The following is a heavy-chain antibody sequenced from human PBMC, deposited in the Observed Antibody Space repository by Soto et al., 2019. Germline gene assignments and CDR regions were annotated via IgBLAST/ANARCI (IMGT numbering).Heavy chain of an antibody. V-gene: IGHV1-69*06. CDR1: GYTFHSYA. CDR2: IIPIFGTA. J-gene: IGHJ6*02. CDR3: ARGYDFWSGYYTSRARYYYYGMDV. D-gene: IGHD3-3*01. Sequence: SVKVSCKASGYTFHSYAMNWVRQAPGQGLEWMGGIIPIFGTANYAQKFQGRVTITADKSTSTAYMELSSLRSEDTAVYYCARGYDFWSGYYTSRARYYYYGMDVWGQGTTVTVSS.